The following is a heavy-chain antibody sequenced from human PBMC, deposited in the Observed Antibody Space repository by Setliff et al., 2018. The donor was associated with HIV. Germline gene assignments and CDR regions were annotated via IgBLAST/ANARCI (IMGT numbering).Heavy chain of an antibody. CDR3: AREGKYSSGQALYFQH. CDR2: ISYDGSNK. D-gene: IGHD6-19*01. J-gene: IGHJ1*01. CDR1: GFTFSSYA. V-gene: IGHV3-30*01. Sequence: GGSLRLSCAASGFTFSSYAMHWVRQAPGKGLEWGAVISYDGSNKYYADSVKGRFTISRDNSKNTLYLQMNSRRSEDTAVYDCAREGKYSSGQALYFQHWGQGTLVTVS.